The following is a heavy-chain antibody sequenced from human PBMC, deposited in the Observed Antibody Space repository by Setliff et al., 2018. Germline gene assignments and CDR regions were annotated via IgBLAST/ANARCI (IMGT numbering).Heavy chain of an antibody. CDR1: GYTFTGYY. V-gene: IGHV1-2*06. CDR2: INPNSGGT. D-gene: IGHD3-3*01. J-gene: IGHJ4*02. Sequence: ASVKVSCKASGYTFTGYYMHWVRQAPGQGLEWMGRINPNSGGTNYAQKFQGRVTMTRDTSISTAYMELSSLRSDDTAVYYCARGPFLEWLLYYDYWGQGTLVTVSS. CDR3: ARGPFLEWLLYYDY.